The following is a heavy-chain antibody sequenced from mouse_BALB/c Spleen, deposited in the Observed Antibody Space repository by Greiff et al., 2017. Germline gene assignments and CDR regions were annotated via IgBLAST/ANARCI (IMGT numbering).Heavy chain of an antibody. CDR2: IDPANGNT. J-gene: IGHJ3*01. D-gene: IGHD1-1*01. CDR3: ARGGCYGSRYGFAY. V-gene: IGHV14-3*02. CDR1: GFNIKDTY. Sequence: EVQLQQSGAELVKPGASVKLSCTASGFNIKDTYMHWVKQRPEQGLEWIGRIDPANGNTKYDPKFQGKATITADTSSNTAYLQLSSLTSEDTAVYYCARGGCYGSRYGFAYWGQGTLVTVSA.